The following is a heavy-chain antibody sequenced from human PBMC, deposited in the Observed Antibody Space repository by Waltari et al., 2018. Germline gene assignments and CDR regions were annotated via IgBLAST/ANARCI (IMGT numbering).Heavy chain of an antibody. V-gene: IGHV3-23*01. CDR3: AKVSLGEVGAGWDAFDI. CDR2: ISGCGGST. D-gene: IGHD1-26*01. CDR1: GFTFSSYA. J-gene: IGHJ3*02. Sequence: EVQLLESGGGLVQPGGSLRLSCAASGFTFSSYAMSWVRQAPGKGLEWVSAISGCGGSTYYADSVKGRFTNLREKSKNTLYLQMNSLEGGDNGVYFWAKVSLGEVGAGWDAFDIWGQRTNVTGPS.